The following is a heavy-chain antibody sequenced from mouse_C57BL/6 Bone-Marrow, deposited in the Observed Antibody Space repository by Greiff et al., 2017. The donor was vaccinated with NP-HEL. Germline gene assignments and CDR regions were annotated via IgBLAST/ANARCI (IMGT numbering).Heavy chain of an antibody. V-gene: IGHV5-4*01. CDR3: ARALGAMDY. Sequence: EVQLVESGGGLVKPGGSLKLSCAASGFTFSSYAMSWVRQTPEKRLEWVATISDGGSYTYYPDNVKGRFTISRDHAKNNLYLQMSHLKSEDTAMYYCARALGAMDYWGQGTSVTVSS. CDR2: ISDGGSYT. D-gene: IGHD3-3*01. J-gene: IGHJ4*01. CDR1: GFTFSSYA.